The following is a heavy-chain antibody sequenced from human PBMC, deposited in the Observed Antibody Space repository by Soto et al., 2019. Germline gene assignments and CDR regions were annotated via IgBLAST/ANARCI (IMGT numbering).Heavy chain of an antibody. D-gene: IGHD3-10*01. J-gene: IGHJ6*02. V-gene: IGHV1-69*13. Sequence: GASVKVSCKASGGTFSSYAISWVRQAPGQGLEWMGGIIPIFGTANYAQKFQGRVTITADESTSTAYMELSSLRSEDTAVYYCARVGGYYGSGSYIDERPLYYYYYYGMDVWGQGTTVTVSS. CDR1: GGTFSSYA. CDR2: IIPIFGTA. CDR3: ARVGGYYGSGSYIDERPLYYYYYYGMDV.